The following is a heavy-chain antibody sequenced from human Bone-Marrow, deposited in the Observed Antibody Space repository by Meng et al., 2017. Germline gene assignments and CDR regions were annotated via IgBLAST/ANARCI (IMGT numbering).Heavy chain of an antibody. CDR1: GFTFSNYA. CDR2: VFAYAGGATT. D-gene: IGHD2-8*01. V-gene: IGHV3-23*01. Sequence: GESLKISCAASGFTFSNYAMTWVRQAPGKGLEWVSTVFAYAGGATTYYADSVKGRFTISRDDSTNILYLQMNSLRAEDTALYYCSKTRGMYGLHLDSWGQGTLVTVSS. CDR3: SKTRGMYGLHLDS. J-gene: IGHJ4*02.